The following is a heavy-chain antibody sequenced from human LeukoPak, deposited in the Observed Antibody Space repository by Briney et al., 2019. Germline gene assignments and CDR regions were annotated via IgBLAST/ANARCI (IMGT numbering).Heavy chain of an antibody. CDR1: GGTFSSYA. D-gene: IGHD2-21*02. V-gene: IGHV1-18*01. Sequence: EASVKVSCKASGGTFSSYAISWVRQAPGQGLEWMGWISVINSGNTRYAQNFQGRLTMTTDTSTTTAYMELRSLRSDDTAVYYCSREFPFCGADCFSGVFDIWGQGTMVTVS. J-gene: IGHJ3*02. CDR2: ISVINSGNT. CDR3: SREFPFCGADCFSGVFDI.